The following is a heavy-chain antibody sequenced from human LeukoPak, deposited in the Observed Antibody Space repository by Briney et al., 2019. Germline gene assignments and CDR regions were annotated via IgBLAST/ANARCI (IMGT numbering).Heavy chain of an antibody. CDR2: LSYDGSYK. J-gene: IGHJ6*04. V-gene: IGHV3-30*03. Sequence: PGGSLRLSCAASGFTFSSYGMHWVRQAPGKGLGWVAVLSYDGSYKYYADSVKGRFTISRDNSKNTLYLQMNSLRAEDTAVYYCASSPTPGSRSGYGMDVWGKGTTVTVSS. D-gene: IGHD3-3*01. CDR1: GFTFSSYG. CDR3: ASSPTPGSRSGYGMDV.